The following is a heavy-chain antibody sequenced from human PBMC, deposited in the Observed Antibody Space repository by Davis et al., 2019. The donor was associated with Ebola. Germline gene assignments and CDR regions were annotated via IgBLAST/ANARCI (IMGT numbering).Heavy chain of an antibody. CDR1: GFTFDDYA. Sequence: GESLKISCAASGFTFDDYAMHWVRLAPGKGLEWLSLINFDGTKIYYADSVKGRFTVSRDNNIGSLFLQMNSLRPEDTALYYCAQDGSLGYFPYGMDVWGQGTTVIVSS. V-gene: IGHV3-43D*03. J-gene: IGHJ6*02. CDR3: AQDGSLGYFPYGMDV. CDR2: INFDGTKI. D-gene: IGHD3-10*01.